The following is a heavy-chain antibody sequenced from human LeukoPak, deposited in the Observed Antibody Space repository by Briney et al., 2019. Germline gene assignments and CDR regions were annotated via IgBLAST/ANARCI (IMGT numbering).Heavy chain of an antibody. V-gene: IGHV1-2*02. D-gene: IGHD1-26*01. CDR2: INPNNGGT. J-gene: IGHJ3*01. Sequence: ASVTVSCKAAGYTLTGYYMHWVRQAPGQGLEWMGWINPNNGGTNYAQKFQGRVTMTRDTSISTAYMDLSRLKSDVTAVYYCAREGYGGGQDFDVWGQGTMVTVSS. CDR1: GYTLTGYY. CDR3: AREGYGGGQDFDV.